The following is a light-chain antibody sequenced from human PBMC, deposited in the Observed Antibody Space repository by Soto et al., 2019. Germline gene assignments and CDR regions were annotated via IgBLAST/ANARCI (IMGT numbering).Light chain of an antibody. CDR2: DAS. CDR1: HDISNY. Sequence: DIQMTQSPSSLSASVGDRVTITCQASHDISNYLNWYQQKPGKAPKLLIYDASNLESGVPSRFSGSGSGTEFTLTISSLQPDDFATYYCQQYNSYSGFGQGTKVDIK. CDR3: QQYNSYSG. V-gene: IGKV1-33*01. J-gene: IGKJ1*01.